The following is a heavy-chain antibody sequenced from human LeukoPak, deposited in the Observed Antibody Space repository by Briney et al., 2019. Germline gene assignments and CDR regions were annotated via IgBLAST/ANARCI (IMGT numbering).Heavy chain of an antibody. J-gene: IGHJ4*02. CDR1: GFTFDDYA. V-gene: IGHV3-43*02. Sequence: GGSLRLSCAVSGFTFDDYAMQCVRQAPGKGLEWVSLISGDGATTYYADSVKGRFTISRDNSKNSLYLQMNSLRTEDTALYYCAKTPPSYGRWGQGTLVTVSS. CDR3: AKTPPSYGR. CDR2: ISGDGATT. D-gene: IGHD1-14*01.